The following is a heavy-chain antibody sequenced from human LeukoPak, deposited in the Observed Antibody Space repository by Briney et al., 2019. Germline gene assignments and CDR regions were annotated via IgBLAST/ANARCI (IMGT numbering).Heavy chain of an antibody. D-gene: IGHD1-7*01. Sequence: PSETLSLTCTVSGGSISSGDYYWSWIRQPPGKGLEWIGEINHSGSTNYNPSLKSRVTISVDTSKNQFSLKLSSVTAADTAVYYCARDYKGDWNYAWFDPWGQGTLVTVSS. V-gene: IGHV4-39*07. CDR1: GGSISSGDYY. CDR3: ARDYKGDWNYAWFDP. J-gene: IGHJ5*02. CDR2: INHSGST.